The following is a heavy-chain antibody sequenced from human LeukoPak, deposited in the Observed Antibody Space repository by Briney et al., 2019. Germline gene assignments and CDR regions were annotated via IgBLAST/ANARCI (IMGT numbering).Heavy chain of an antibody. Sequence: PGGSLRLSCAASGFTFSNYAMTWVRQAPGKGLEWLSVIRDTGGSSYHADSVKGRFIISRDNSKNTLYLQMNSLRAEDTAVYYCAKGGSYSNPKHVDYWGQGTLVTVSS. CDR2: IRDTGGSS. V-gene: IGHV3-23*01. J-gene: IGHJ4*02. CDR1: GFTFSNYA. CDR3: AKGGSYSNPKHVDY. D-gene: IGHD3-10*01.